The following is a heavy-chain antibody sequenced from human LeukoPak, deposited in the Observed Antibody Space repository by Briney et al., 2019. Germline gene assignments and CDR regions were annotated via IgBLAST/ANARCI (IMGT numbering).Heavy chain of an antibody. CDR1: GYTFTSYG. CDR2: ISAYNGNT. V-gene: IGHV1-18*01. D-gene: IGHD6-6*01. CDR3: ARDGQGFQYSSSVVGNWFDP. J-gene: IGHJ5*02. Sequence: GASVKVSCKASGYTFTSYGISWVRQAPGQGLEWMGWISAYNGNTNYAQKLQGRVTMTTDTSTSTAYMELRSLRSDDTAVCYCARDGQGFQYSSSVVGNWFDPWGQGTLVTVSS.